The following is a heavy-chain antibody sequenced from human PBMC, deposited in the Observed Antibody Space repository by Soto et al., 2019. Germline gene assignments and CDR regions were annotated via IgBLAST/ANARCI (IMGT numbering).Heavy chain of an antibody. CDR2: IYPGDSDT. D-gene: IGHD2-21*02. Sequence: PGESLKISCKGSGYSFTSYWIGWVRQMPGKGLEWMGIIYPGDSDTRYSPSFQGQVTISADKSLSTAYLQWSSLKASDTAMYYCARQDIVVVTASYYYYDGMDVWGQGTTVTGSS. CDR3: ARQDIVVVTASYYYYDGMDV. J-gene: IGHJ6*02. V-gene: IGHV5-51*01. CDR1: GYSFTSYW.